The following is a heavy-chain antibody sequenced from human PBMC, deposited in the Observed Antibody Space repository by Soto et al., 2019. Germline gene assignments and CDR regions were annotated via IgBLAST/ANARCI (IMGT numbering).Heavy chain of an antibody. V-gene: IGHV6-1*01. CDR3: ARWVLHVSVGYYYGMDV. Sequence: SQTLSLTCAISGDSVSSNSAAWNWIRQSPSRGLEWLGRTYYRSKWYNDYAVSVKSRITINPDTSKNQFSLQLNSVTPEDTAVYYCARWVLHVSVGYYYGMDVWGQGTTVTVSS. D-gene: IGHD1-26*01. J-gene: IGHJ6*02. CDR1: GDSVSSNSAA. CDR2: TYYRSKWYN.